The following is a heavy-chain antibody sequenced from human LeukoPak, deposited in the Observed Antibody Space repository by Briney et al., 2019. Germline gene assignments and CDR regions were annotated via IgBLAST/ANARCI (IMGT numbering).Heavy chain of an antibody. J-gene: IGHJ4*02. CDR3: ARDYCSGGSCYSGGVYFDY. D-gene: IGHD2-15*01. CDR1: GFTFSSDA. V-gene: IGHV3-64*01. CDR2: ISSNGGST. Sequence: PGGSLRLSCAASGFTFSSDAMHWVRQAPGKGLEYVSAISSNGGSTYYANSVKGRFTISRDNSKNTLYLQMGSLRAEDMAVYYCARDYCSGGSCYSGGVYFDYWGQGTLVTVSS.